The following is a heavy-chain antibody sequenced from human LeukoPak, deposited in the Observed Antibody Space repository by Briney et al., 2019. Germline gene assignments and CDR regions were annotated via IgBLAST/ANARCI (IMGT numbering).Heavy chain of an antibody. CDR3: AGGNTYYYDSSGWNYYGMDV. Sequence: ASVKVSCKASGGTFSSYAISWVRQAPGQGLEWMGRIIPIFGIANCAQKFQGRVTITADKSTSTAYMELSSLRSEDTAVYYCAGGNTYYYDSSGWNYYGMDVWGQGTTVTVSS. D-gene: IGHD3-22*01. J-gene: IGHJ6*02. CDR1: GGTFSSYA. CDR2: IIPIFGIA. V-gene: IGHV1-69*04.